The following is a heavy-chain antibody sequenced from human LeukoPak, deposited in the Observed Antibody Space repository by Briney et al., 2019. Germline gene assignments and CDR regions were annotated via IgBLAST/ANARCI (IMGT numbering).Heavy chain of an antibody. J-gene: IGHJ4*02. CDR2: INSDGSST. CDR1: RFTFSRYW. CDR3: ARDPPGWELPPEY. D-gene: IGHD1-26*01. Sequence: GGSLRVSCAAPRFTFSRYWTHWVCEAPGKRLVWVSRINSDGSSTTYADSVKGRFTSSRDNARNTLYLQMNSLRAEDTAVYYCARDPPGWELPPEYWGQGTLVTVSS. V-gene: IGHV3-74*03.